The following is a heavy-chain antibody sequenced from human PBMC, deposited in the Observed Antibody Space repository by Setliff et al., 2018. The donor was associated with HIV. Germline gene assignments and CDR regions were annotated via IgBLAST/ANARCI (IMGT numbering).Heavy chain of an antibody. V-gene: IGHV3-74*03. CDR1: GFTFSNSW. Sequence: PGGSLRLSCAASGFTFSNSWMHWVRQAPGKGLVWVSRINTDGSSATYADSVKGRFTNSRDNAKNTLYLRMNSLRAEDTAVYYCAQAQTSVSGSYYQYLQHWGQGTLVTVSS. J-gene: IGHJ1*01. D-gene: IGHD3-10*01. CDR3: AQAQTSVSGSYYQYLQH. CDR2: INTDGSSA.